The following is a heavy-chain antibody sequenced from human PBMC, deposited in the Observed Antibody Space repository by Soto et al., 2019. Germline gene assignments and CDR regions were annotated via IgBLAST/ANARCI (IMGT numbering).Heavy chain of an antibody. J-gene: IGHJ6*03. Sequence: ASVKVSCEACGYTFTGYYMHWVRQAPGQGLEWMGWINPNSGGTNYAQKFQGWVTMTRDTSISTAYMDLSRLRSDDTAVYYCARGSRAIFGVVTYYMDVWGKGTTVTVSS. V-gene: IGHV1-2*04. CDR3: ARGSRAIFGVVTYYMDV. D-gene: IGHD3-3*01. CDR1: GYTFTGYY. CDR2: INPNSGGT.